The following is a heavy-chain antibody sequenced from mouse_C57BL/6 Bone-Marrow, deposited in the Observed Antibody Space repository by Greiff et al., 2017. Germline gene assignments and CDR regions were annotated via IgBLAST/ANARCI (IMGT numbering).Heavy chain of an antibody. J-gene: IGHJ1*03. CDR3: ARDAKSTMVTTWYFDV. Sequence: EVNVVESGGGLVQSGRSLRLSCTTSGFTFSDFYMEWVRQAPGKGLEWIAASRNKANDYTTEYSASVKGRFIVSRDNSQSILYIQRNALRAEDTAIYYCARDAKSTMVTTWYFDVWGTGTTGTVSA. CDR2: SRNKANDYTT. CDR1: GFTFSDFY. D-gene: IGHD2-2*01. V-gene: IGHV7-1*01.